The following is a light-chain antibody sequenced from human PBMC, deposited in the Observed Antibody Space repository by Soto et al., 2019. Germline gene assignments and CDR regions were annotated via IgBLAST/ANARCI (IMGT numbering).Light chain of an antibody. CDR3: MRSIQFPIT. CDR1: QSLRHSDGKTY. J-gene: IGKJ5*01. V-gene: IGKV2D-29*01. Sequence: THPHLGLSVTAGRPSSMSCKPSQSLRHSDGKTYLYWYLQKPGHPPQLMIYEVSNRFSGVPDRFSGSGSGTDFTLKISLVYAEYVGVYCCMRSIQFPITFGQGPRLEIK. CDR2: EVS.